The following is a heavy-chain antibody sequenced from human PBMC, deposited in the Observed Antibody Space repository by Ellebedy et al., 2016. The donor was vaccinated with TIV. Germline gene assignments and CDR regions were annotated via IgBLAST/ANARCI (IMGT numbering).Heavy chain of an antibody. CDR1: GFTLNNYW. CDR3: ARAIYGASYL. D-gene: IGHD4-17*01. CDR2: INEDGTKK. V-gene: IGHV3-7*01. Sequence: GESLKISCTASGFTLNNYWMTWVRQAPGKGLEWVANINEDGTKKHYVDSVRGRFTLSRDYAGNSLFLQMNSLGAEDTAVYYCARAIYGASYLWGRGTLVTVSS. J-gene: IGHJ2*01.